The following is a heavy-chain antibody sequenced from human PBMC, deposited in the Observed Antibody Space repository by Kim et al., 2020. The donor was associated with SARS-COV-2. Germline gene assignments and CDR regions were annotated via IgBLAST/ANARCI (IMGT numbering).Heavy chain of an antibody. CDR3: VRKAGSGDRGSHNFYQSYDMDL. D-gene: IGHD1-26*01. CDR2: IARFSSHI. V-gene: IGHV3-21*01. CDR1: GFPFNGYT. J-gene: IGHJ6*03. Sequence: GGSLRLSCAGSGFPFNGYTMNWVRQSPGKGLEWVASIARFSSHIYYADSVRGRFTISRENGNDSVFLQMNSLRAEDTAIYFCVRKAGSGDRGSHNFYQSYDMDLWGKGTPVTASS.